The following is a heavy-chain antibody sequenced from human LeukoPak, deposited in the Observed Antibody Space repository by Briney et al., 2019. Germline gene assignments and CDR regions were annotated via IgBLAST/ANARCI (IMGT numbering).Heavy chain of an antibody. J-gene: IGHJ4*02. D-gene: IGHD6-19*01. CDR1: GGSISSYY. CDR2: IYYSGST. Sequence: SETLSLACTVSGGSISSYYWSWIRQPPGKGLEWIGYIYYSGSTNYNPSLKSRVTISVDTSKNQFSLKLSSVTAADTAVYYCARVGGSGWYSIDYWGQGTLVTVSS. V-gene: IGHV4-59*01. CDR3: ARVGGSGWYSIDY.